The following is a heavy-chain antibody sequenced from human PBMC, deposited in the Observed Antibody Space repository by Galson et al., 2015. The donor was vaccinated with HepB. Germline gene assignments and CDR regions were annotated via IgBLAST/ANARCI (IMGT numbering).Heavy chain of an antibody. V-gene: IGHV4-4*02. J-gene: IGHJ4*02. Sequence: LTCAVSGGSISSNNWWSWVRQSPGKGLECIGEIYHGGSTSYNPSLKSRVTISVDKSKNQFSLKLSSVTAADTAVYYCAKFREGGGWLDYWGQGILVTVSS. D-gene: IGHD6-19*01. CDR2: IYHGGST. CDR1: GGSISSNNW. CDR3: AKFREGGGWLDY.